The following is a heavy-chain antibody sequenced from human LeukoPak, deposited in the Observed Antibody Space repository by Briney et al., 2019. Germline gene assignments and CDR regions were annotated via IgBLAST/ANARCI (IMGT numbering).Heavy chain of an antibody. CDR2: IYYSGST. V-gene: IGHV4-39*01. CDR1: GGSISSSSYY. Sequence: PSETLSLTCTVSGGSISSSSYYWGWIRQPPGKGLERIGSIYYSGSTYYNPSLKSRVTISVDTSKNQFSLKLSSVTAADTAVYYCARHALTTIFGVAPNWFDPWGQGTLVTVSS. J-gene: IGHJ5*02. D-gene: IGHD3-3*01. CDR3: ARHALTTIFGVAPNWFDP.